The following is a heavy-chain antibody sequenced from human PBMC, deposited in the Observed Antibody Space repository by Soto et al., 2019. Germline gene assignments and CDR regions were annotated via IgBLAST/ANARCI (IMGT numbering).Heavy chain of an antibody. Sequence: ASVKVSCKASGFTFTSSAVQWVRQARGQRLEWIGWIVVGSGNTNYAQKFQERVTITRDMSTSTAYMELSSLRSEDTAVYYCAADPTYYYDSSGYSYFDYWGQGTLVTVSS. CDR1: GFTFTSSA. J-gene: IGHJ4*02. V-gene: IGHV1-58*01. CDR2: IVVGSGNT. D-gene: IGHD3-22*01. CDR3: AADPTYYYDSSGYSYFDY.